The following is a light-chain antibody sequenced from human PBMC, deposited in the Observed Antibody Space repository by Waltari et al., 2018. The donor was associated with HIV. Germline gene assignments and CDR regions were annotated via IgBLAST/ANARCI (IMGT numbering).Light chain of an antibody. Sequence: DIVMTQSPLSLPVTPGEPASISCRSSQSLLTSNEYTYLDWYLQKPGRSPQLLIYLGSDLASGVPDRFSGSGSGIDFTLKISRVEAEDVGIYYCMQALQIPHTFGQGTKLEIK. CDR2: LGS. CDR3: MQALQIPHT. V-gene: IGKV2-28*01. J-gene: IGKJ2*01. CDR1: QSLLTSNEYTY.